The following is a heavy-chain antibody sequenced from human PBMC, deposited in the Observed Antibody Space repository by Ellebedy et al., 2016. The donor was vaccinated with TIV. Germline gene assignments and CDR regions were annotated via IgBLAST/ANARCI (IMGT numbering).Heavy chain of an antibody. CDR3: ASTAPSSGLDY. CDR2: ISGSGGST. CDR1: GFTFSSYA. D-gene: IGHD1-26*01. V-gene: IGHV3-23*01. J-gene: IGHJ4*02. Sequence: GESLKISCAASGFTFSSYAMSWVRQAPGKGLEWVSAISGSGGSTYYADSVKGRFTISRDNAKNTLYLQMNSLRAEDTAVYYCASTAPSSGLDYWGQGTLVTVSS.